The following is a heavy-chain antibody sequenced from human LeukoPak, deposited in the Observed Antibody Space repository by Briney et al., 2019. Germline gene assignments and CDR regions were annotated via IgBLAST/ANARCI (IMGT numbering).Heavy chain of an antibody. D-gene: IGHD3-22*01. J-gene: IGHJ5*02. Sequence: PSQTLSLTCTVSGGSISSGGYYWSWIRQHPGKGLEWIGYIYYSGSTYYNPSLKSRVTISVDTSKNQFSLKLSSVTAADTAVYYCARVEQPYYYDSSGYYRHNYWFDPWGQGTLVTVSS. CDR3: ARVEQPYYYDSSGYYRHNYWFDP. CDR1: GGSISSGGYY. V-gene: IGHV4-31*03. CDR2: IYYSGST.